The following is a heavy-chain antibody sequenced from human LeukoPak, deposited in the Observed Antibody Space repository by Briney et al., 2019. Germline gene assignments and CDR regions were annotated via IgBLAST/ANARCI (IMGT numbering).Heavy chain of an antibody. CDR3: AKGFSSSWYNFDY. Sequence: PGGSLRLSCAASGFTFSSYGMHWVRQAPGKGLEWVAIISYDGSNKYYADSVKGRFTISRDNSKNTLYLQMNSLRAEDTAVYYCAKGFSSSWYNFDYWGQGTLVTVSS. CDR2: ISYDGSNK. V-gene: IGHV3-30*18. D-gene: IGHD6-13*01. J-gene: IGHJ4*02. CDR1: GFTFSSYG.